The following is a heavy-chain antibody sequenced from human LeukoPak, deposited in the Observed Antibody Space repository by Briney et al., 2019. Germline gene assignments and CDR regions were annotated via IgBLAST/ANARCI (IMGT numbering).Heavy chain of an antibody. CDR1: GFTFSNAW. V-gene: IGHV3-15*01. CDR2: IKSKTDGGTT. Sequence: GGSLRLSCAASGFTFSNAWMSWVRQAPGKGLEWVGRIKSKTDGGTTDYAAPVKGRFTISRDDSKNTLYLQMNSLKTEDTAVYYCTTTYSSSWYGPLFDYWGQGTLVTVSS. CDR3: TTTYSSSWYGPLFDY. D-gene: IGHD6-13*01. J-gene: IGHJ4*02.